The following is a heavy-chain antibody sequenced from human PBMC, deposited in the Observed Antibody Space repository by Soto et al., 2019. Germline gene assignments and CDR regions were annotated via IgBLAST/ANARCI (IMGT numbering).Heavy chain of an antibody. V-gene: IGHV1-69*05. CDR2: IIPIFGSG. CDR3: ARGTSSSISYYYYAFDV. CDR1: GGTFNNYA. D-gene: IGHD1-7*01. J-gene: IGHJ6*02. Sequence: QVLLEQSGAEVKKPGSSVRISCKASGGTFNNYAISWVRQAPGQGLEWVGGIIPIFGSGNYAQIFQDRVTITTDEVRTTAYMEMNSLTSEDTAIYFCARGTSSSISYYYYAFDVWGQGTTVTVSS.